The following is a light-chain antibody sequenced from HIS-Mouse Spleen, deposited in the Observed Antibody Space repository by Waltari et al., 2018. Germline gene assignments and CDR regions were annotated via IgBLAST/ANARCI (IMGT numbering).Light chain of an antibody. CDR3: MQRIEFPYT. CDR2: TIS. Sequence: DIVMTPTPLSLPVTPGEPASISCRSSQSLLDSDDGNTYLDGYLQKPGQSPQLLIYTISYRASGVPDRFSGSGSGTDFTLKISRVEAEDVGVYYCMQRIEFPYTFGQGTKLEIK. J-gene: IGKJ2*01. CDR1: QSLLDSDDGNTY. V-gene: IGKV2-40*01.